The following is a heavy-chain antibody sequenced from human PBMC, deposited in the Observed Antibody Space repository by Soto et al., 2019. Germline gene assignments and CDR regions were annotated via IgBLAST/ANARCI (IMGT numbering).Heavy chain of an antibody. D-gene: IGHD3-22*01. CDR2: INHSGST. V-gene: IGHV4-34*01. CDR3: ARDGDSSGYYFPFDY. Sequence: QVQLQQWRAGLLKPSETLSLTCAVYGGSFSGYYWSWIRQPPGKGLEWIGEINHSGSTNYNPSLKSRVTISVDTSKNQFSLKLSSVTAADTAVYYCARDGDSSGYYFPFDYWGQGTLVTVSS. CDR1: GGSFSGYY. J-gene: IGHJ4*02.